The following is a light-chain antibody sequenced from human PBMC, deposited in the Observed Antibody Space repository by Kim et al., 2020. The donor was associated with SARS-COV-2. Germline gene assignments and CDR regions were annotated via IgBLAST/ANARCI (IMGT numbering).Light chain of an antibody. CDR2: QDS. Sequence: SSELTQPPSVSVSPGQTASITCSGDKLGDKYACWYQQKPGQSPVLVIYQDSKRPSGIPERFSGSNSGNTATLTISGTQAMDEADYYCQAWDSSTAVFRTGTKVTVL. V-gene: IGLV3-1*01. CDR3: QAWDSSTAV. J-gene: IGLJ1*01. CDR1: KLGDKY.